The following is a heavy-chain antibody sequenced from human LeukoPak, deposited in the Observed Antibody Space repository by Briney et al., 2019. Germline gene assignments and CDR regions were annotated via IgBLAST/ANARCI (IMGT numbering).Heavy chain of an antibody. CDR2: IYYSGGT. J-gene: IGHJ4*02. V-gene: IGHV4-31*03. CDR1: GDSISSGGRS. CDR3: AREGGSDCSSVSCQIDY. D-gene: IGHD2-15*01. Sequence: SQTLSLTCSVSGDSISSGGRSWSWIRQHPGKGLEWIGYIYYSGGTYYNPSLKSRVTISIDTSKNQFSLRLSSVTAADTAVYYCAREGGSDCSSVSCQIDYWGQGTLVTVSS.